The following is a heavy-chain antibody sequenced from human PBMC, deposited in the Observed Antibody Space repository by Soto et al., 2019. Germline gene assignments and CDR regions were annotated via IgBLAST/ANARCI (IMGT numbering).Heavy chain of an antibody. Sequence: PGGSLRLSCAASGFIVSSKYMSWVRQAPGKGLEWVSVIYSGGTTYYADSVKGRFIISRDNSKNTLYLQMNSLRAEGTAVYYCARETSSRVYYFDYWGQGTLVTVSS. CDR3: ARETSSRVYYFDY. V-gene: IGHV3-66*01. D-gene: IGHD6-13*01. J-gene: IGHJ4*02. CDR2: IYSGGTT. CDR1: GFIVSSKY.